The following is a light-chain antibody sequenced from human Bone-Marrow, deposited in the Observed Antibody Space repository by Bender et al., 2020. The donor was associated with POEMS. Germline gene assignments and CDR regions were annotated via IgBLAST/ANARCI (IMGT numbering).Light chain of an antibody. V-gene: IGLV2-8*01. CDR3: CAYAGSRTFVL. CDR2: EVS. Sequence: QSALTQPPSASGSPGLSVTISCTGTSTNIGLYNYVAWYQHHPGTAPKLLLYEVSKRPSGISDRFSGSKSGSTASLTISGLQADDEGDYYCCAYAGSRTFVLFGGGTKLTVL. CDR1: STNIGLYNY. J-gene: IGLJ2*01.